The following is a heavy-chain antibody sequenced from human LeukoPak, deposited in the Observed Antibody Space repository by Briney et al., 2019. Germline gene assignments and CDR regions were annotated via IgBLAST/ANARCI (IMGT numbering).Heavy chain of an antibody. CDR1: AFTFGSLT. CDR2: ISISSSYI. D-gene: IGHD3-10*01. CDR3: ARDPSTDLYYYGSGSYGMDV. J-gene: IGHJ6*02. Sequence: GGSLALSGAPFAFTFGSLTINWFRQPHGKGRDWFSSISISSSYIYYADSVKGRFTISRDSAKNSLYLQMNSLRAEDTAVYYCARDPSTDLYYYGSGSYGMDVWGQGTTVTVSS. V-gene: IGHV3-21*01.